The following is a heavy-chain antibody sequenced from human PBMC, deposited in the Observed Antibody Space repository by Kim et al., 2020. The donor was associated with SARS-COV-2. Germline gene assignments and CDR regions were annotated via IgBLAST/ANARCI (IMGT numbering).Heavy chain of an antibody. Sequence: SLKSRVTISVDTSKNQFSLKLSSVTAADTAVYYCARTPRRSSYNYGMDVWGQGTTVTVSS. CDR3: ARTPRRSSYNYGMDV. V-gene: IGHV4-34*01. D-gene: IGHD6-13*01. J-gene: IGHJ6*02.